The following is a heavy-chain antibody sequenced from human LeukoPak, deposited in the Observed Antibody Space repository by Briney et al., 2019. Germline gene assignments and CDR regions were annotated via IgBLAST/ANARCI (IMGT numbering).Heavy chain of an antibody. CDR1: GYSISSGYC. CDR2: ICHSGST. V-gene: IGHV4-38-2*02. D-gene: IGHD6-13*01. Sequence: KSSETLSLTCTVSGYSISSGYCWGWVRQPPGEGLEWIGSICHSGSTYYNPSLKSRVTISVDTSKNQFSLKLSSVTAADTAVYYCARVGSSWYHDYWGQGTLVTVSS. CDR3: ARVGSSWYHDY. J-gene: IGHJ4*02.